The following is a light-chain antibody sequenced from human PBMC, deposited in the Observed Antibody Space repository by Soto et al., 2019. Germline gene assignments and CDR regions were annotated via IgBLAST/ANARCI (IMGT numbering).Light chain of an antibody. J-gene: IGKJ4*01. CDR1: QSVSSSY. Sequence: EIVLTQSPGTLSLSPGAIATLSCRASQSVSSSYLAWYQQKPGQAPRLLIFGASSRATGIPDRFSGSGSGTEFTLTISSLQPDDFATYYCQQYNSYSQPFGGGTTGDIK. CDR3: QQYNSYSQP. CDR2: GAS. V-gene: IGKV3-20*01.